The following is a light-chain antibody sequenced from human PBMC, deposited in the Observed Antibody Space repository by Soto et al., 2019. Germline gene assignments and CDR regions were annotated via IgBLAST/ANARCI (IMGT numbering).Light chain of an antibody. CDR3: SSYASSTSVL. Sequence: QSALTQPASVSGSPGQSITFSCTGTSSDVGAYNHVSWYQQHPGKAPKLMIYDVNMWPSGVSHRFSGSKSGYTASLTISGLQAEDEADYYCSSYASSTSVLFGGGTKLTVL. CDR1: SSDVGAYNH. CDR2: DVN. J-gene: IGLJ2*01. V-gene: IGLV2-14*03.